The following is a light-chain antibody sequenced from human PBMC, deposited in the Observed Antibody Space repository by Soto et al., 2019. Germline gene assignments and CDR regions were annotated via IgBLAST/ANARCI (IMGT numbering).Light chain of an antibody. CDR1: QSVISNF. CDR2: GAS. V-gene: IGKV3-20*01. J-gene: IGKJ1*01. CDR3: QQYGSSPRT. Sequence: EIVLAQSPGTLSLSPGERATLSCRASQSVISNFLAWYQQKPGQAPWLLICGASNRAGGVPDRFSGSGSGTDFTLTISRLEPEDFAVYYCQQYGSSPRTVGQGTKVDIK.